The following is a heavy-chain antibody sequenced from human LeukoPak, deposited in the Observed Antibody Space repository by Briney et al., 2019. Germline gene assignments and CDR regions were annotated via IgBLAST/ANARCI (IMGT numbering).Heavy chain of an antibody. CDR2: IYSGGST. CDR3: AFIGGWYYQFDP. CDR1: GFTVSSNY. V-gene: IGHV3-53*01. Sequence: GGSLRLSCAASGFTVSSNYMSWVRQAPGKGLEWVSVIYSGGSTYYADSVKGRFTISRDNSMNTLYLQMNSLRAEDTAVYYCAFIGGWYYQFDPWGQGTLVTVSS. J-gene: IGHJ5*02. D-gene: IGHD6-19*01.